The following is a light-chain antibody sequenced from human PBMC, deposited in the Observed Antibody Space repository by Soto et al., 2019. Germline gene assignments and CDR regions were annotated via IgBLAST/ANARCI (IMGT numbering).Light chain of an antibody. CDR1: SGHSSYA. CDR2: LNSDGSH. Sequence: QPVLTQSPSASASLGASVKLTCTLSSGHSSYAIAWHQQQPEKGPRYLMKLNSDGSHSKGDGIPDRFLGSSSGAERYLTISSLQSEDEADYYCQTWGTGIHVVFGGGTKLTVL. V-gene: IGLV4-69*01. J-gene: IGLJ2*01. CDR3: QTWGTGIHVV.